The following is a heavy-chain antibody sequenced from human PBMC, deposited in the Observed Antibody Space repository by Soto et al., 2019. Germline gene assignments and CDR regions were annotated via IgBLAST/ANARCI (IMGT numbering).Heavy chain of an antibody. CDR1: GFTFSSYA. CDR3: AKNYVLVRLFDY. J-gene: IGHJ4*02. Sequence: EVQLLESGGGLVQPGGSLRLSCAASGFTFSSYAMSWVRQAPGKGLEWVSAISGSGGSTYYADSVKGRFTISRDNSKNTLYLQMNSLRADDTAVYYCAKNYVLVRLFDYWGQGTLVTVSS. D-gene: IGHD3-16*01. V-gene: IGHV3-23*01. CDR2: ISGSGGST.